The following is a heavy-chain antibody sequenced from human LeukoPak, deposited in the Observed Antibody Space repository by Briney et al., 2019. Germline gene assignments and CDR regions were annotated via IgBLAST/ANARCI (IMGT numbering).Heavy chain of an antibody. CDR2: IYTSGST. D-gene: IGHD6-6*01. CDR1: GGSISSGSYY. Sequence: PSETLSLTCTVSGGSISSGSYYWSWIRQPAGKGLEWIGRIYTSGSTNYNPSLKSRVTISVDTSKNQFSLKLSSVTAADTAVYYCARSMAAPWDFDYWGQGTLVTVSS. J-gene: IGHJ4*02. CDR3: ARSMAAPWDFDY. V-gene: IGHV4-61*02.